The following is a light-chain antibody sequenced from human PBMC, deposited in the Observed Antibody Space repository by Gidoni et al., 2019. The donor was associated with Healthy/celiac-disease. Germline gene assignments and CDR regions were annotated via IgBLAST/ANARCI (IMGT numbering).Light chain of an antibody. CDR2: AAS. Sequence: ALRMTQSPSSFSASTGDRVTITCRASQGISSYLAWYQQKPGKAPKLLIYAASTLQSGVPSRFSGSGSGTDFTLTISCLQSEDFATYYCQQYYSYTVTFGQGTKVEIK. V-gene: IGKV1-8*01. CDR3: QQYYSYTVT. J-gene: IGKJ1*01. CDR1: QGISSY.